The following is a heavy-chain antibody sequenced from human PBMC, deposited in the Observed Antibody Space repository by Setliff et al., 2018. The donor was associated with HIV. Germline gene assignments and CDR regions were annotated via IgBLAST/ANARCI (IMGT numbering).Heavy chain of an antibody. Sequence: GGVLRLSCAASGFTLSNTYMAWVRQAPGKRPEWVSTLYGSGDTYHADSVKGRFTLSRDTSKNTMYLQMNSLRHEDTALYYCARVLPYNSALDNWGQGTLVTVSS. CDR2: LYGSGDT. D-gene: IGHD6-25*01. J-gene: IGHJ4*02. V-gene: IGHV3-66*02. CDR3: ARVLPYNSALDN. CDR1: GFTLSNTY.